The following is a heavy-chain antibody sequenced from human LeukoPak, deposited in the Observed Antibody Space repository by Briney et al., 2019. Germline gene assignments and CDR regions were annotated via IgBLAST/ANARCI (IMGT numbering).Heavy chain of an antibody. V-gene: IGHV1-2*02. J-gene: IGHJ5*02. CDR2: INPNSGGT. Sequence: ASVKVSCKASGYTFTGYYMHWVRQAPGQGLEWMGWINPNSGGTNYAQKFQGRVTMTRDTPISTAYMELSRLRSDDTAVYYCARDPAFSSWFDPWGQGTLVTVSS. CDR3: ARDPAFSSWFDP. CDR1: GYTFTGYY.